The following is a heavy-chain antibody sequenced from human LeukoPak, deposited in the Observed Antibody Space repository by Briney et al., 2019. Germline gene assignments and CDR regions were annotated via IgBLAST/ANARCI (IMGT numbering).Heavy chain of an antibody. CDR2: FDPEDGET. CDR3: ATSEYQLLSYNWFDP. J-gene: IGHJ5*02. V-gene: IGHV1-24*01. CDR1: GYILTELS. Sequence: ASVKVSCKVSGYILTELSMHWVRQAPGKGLEWMGGFDPEDGETIYAQKFQGRVTMTEDTSTDTAYMELSSLRSEDTAVYYCATSEYQLLSYNWFDPWGQGTLVTVSS. D-gene: IGHD2-2*01.